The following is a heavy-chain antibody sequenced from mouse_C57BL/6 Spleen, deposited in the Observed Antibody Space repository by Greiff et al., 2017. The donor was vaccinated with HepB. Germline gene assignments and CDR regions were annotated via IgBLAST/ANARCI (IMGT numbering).Heavy chain of an antibody. CDR1: GFTFSDYY. CDR2: ISNGGGST. J-gene: IGHJ1*03. Sequence: EVQGVESGGGLVQPGGSLKLSCAASGFTFSDYYMYWVRQTPEKRLEWVAYISNGGGSTYYPDTVKGRFTISRDNAKNTLYLQMSSLKSEDTAVYYCAVRGLLGYFDVWGTGTTVTVSS. V-gene: IGHV5-12*01. D-gene: IGHD2-3*01. CDR3: AVRGLLGYFDV.